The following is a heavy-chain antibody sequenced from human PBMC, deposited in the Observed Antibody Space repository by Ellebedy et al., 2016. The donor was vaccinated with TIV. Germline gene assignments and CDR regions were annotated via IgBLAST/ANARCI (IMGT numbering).Heavy chain of an antibody. CDR2: FYPSGST. CDR3: ARRGDTTEEPFDL. V-gene: IGHV4-30-2*01. J-gene: IGHJ4*02. CDR1: GGSINHVAHA. D-gene: IGHD1-14*01. Sequence: SQTLSLTXXVSGGSINHVAHAWGWIRQTPGQGLEWIGYFYPSGSTFYNPSLRSRVTISVDRSRNQFSLKLTSVTAADTALYYCARRGDTTEEPFDLWGRGTLVTVSS.